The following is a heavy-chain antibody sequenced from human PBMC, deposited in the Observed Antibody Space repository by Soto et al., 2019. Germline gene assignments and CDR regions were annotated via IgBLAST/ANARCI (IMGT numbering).Heavy chain of an antibody. CDR2: LYTGDRT. V-gene: IGHV3-53*05. J-gene: IGHJ4*02. D-gene: IGHD3-16*01. CDR3: VGAAPGD. CDR1: GFIVSNKH. Sequence: GGSLRLSCAASGFIVSNKHMGWIRQAPGKGLESVSILYTGDRTYYADSVKGRFTISRDNSKNTVSLQMNGLRDEDTAMYYCVGAAPGDWGQGTPVTVSS.